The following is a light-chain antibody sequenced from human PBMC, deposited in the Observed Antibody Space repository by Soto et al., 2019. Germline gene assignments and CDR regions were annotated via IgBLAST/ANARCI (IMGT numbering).Light chain of an antibody. J-gene: IGKJ1*01. Sequence: VIWMTQSPSLLSASTGDRVTISCRMSQRISSYLAWYKQKPGKAPELLIYDASTLQSGVPSRFSGSGSGTDFTLTISCLQSEDFATYYCQQYYSFPWTFGQGTKVEIK. V-gene: IGKV1D-8*01. CDR1: QRISSY. CDR2: DAS. CDR3: QQYYSFPWT.